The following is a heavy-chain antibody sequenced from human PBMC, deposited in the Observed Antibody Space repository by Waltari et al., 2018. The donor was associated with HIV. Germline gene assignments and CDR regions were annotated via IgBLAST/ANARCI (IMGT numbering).Heavy chain of an antibody. Sequence: EVKMLESGGGLVQPGGSLRLPCGASGFTFDNYGLSWVREAPGKGLGWVSSIGVTGTSKYYADSVKGRFTISRDNSKNTLFLQMSSLRTEDTAVYFCAKDVRNSLYGSGSSNYFDYWGQGTLVTVSS. J-gene: IGHJ4*02. V-gene: IGHV3-23*01. CDR1: GFTFDNYG. CDR2: IGVTGTSK. CDR3: AKDVRNSLYGSGSSNYFDY. D-gene: IGHD3-10*01.